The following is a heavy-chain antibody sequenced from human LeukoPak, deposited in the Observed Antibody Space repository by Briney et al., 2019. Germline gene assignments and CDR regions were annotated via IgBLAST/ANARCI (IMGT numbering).Heavy chain of an antibody. CDR3: ARGVREMTIFGVVTIPDYGMDV. CDR1: GGSISGYY. V-gene: IGHV4-59*01. J-gene: IGHJ6*02. Sequence: SETLSLTCTVSGGSISGYYWSWIRQPPGKRLEGRGDISDSGITNYNPSLKSRVTISVDMSKNQFSLRLSSVTAADTAMYYCARGVREMTIFGVVTIPDYGMDVWGQGTTVTVSS. D-gene: IGHD3-3*01. CDR2: ISDSGIT.